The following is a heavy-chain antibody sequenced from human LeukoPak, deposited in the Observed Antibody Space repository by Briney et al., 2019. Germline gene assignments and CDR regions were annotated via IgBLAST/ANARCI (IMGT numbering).Heavy chain of an antibody. V-gene: IGHV3-23*01. CDR1: GFTFSNYA. J-gene: IGHJ4*02. Sequence: GGSLRLSCAASGFTFSNYAMSWVRQAPGKRLEWVSAISGSGGSTYYADSVKGRFTISRDNSKNKLYLQMNSLRAEDTAVYYCAKSLNYYDSSGYSFWNYWGQGTLVTVSS. CDR3: AKSLNYYDSSGYSFWNY. CDR2: ISGSGGST. D-gene: IGHD3-22*01.